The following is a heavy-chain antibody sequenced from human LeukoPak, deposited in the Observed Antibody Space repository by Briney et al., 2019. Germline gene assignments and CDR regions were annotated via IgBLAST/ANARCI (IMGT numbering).Heavy chain of an antibody. CDR3: ARLNSGSLRGILY. V-gene: IGHV1-2*02. D-gene: IGHD2-15*01. CDR2: INPNSGGT. Sequence: ASVRVSCKASGYMFTAYYINWVRQSPGLGLEWLGWINPNSGGTNYVQKFQGRVTMTSDTSISTAYLELNSLRSDDTAVYFCARLNSGSLRGILYWGQGSLVTVSS. CDR1: GYMFTAYY. J-gene: IGHJ4*02.